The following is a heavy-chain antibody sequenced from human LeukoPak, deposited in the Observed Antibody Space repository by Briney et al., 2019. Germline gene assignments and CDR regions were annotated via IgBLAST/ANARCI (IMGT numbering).Heavy chain of an antibody. J-gene: IGHJ1*01. CDR1: GYTLTELS. V-gene: IGHV1-24*01. D-gene: IGHD3-22*01. CDR3: ATVLYYDSSGPSNRYFQH. Sequence: ASVKVSCKVSGYTLTELSMHWVRQAPGKGLEWMGGFDPEDGETIYAQKFQGRVTMTEDTSTDTAYMELSSLRSEDTAVYYCATVLYYDSSGPSNRYFQHWGQGTLVTVSS. CDR2: FDPEDGET.